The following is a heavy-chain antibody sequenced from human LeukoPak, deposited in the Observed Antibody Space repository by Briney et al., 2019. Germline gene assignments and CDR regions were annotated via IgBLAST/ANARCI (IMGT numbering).Heavy chain of an antibody. CDR3: ARIFVSGYLNYGMDV. CDR2: ISSSSSYI. Sequence: SGGSLRLSCAASGFTFSSYSMNWVRQAPGKGLEWVSSISSSSSYIYYADSVKGRFTISRDNAKNSLYLQMNSLRAEDTAVYYCARIFVSGYLNYGMDVWGQGTTVTVSS. V-gene: IGHV3-21*01. CDR1: GFTFSSYS. J-gene: IGHJ6*02. D-gene: IGHD5-12*01.